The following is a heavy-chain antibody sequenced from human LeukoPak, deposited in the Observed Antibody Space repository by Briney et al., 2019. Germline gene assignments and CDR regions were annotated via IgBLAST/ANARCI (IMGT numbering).Heavy chain of an antibody. CDR1: GFTFSTSW. CDR2: INTDGSST. Sequence: GGSLRLSCAASGFTFSTSWMHWVRQAPGKGLVWVSRINTDGSSTSHADSVKGRFTISRDNAKNTLYLQMNSLRAEDTAVYYCARGGMGQWLAFDYWGQGTLVTVSS. V-gene: IGHV3-74*01. D-gene: IGHD6-19*01. J-gene: IGHJ4*02. CDR3: ARGGMGQWLAFDY.